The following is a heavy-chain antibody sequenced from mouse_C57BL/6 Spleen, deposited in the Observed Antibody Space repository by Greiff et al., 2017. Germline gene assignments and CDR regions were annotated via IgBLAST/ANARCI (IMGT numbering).Heavy chain of an antibody. Sequence: VQLQQSGAELVRPGASVTLSCTASGFNIKDDYMHWVKQRPEQGLEWIGWIDPENGDTEYASKFQGKATITADTSSNTAYLQLSSLTSEDTAVYYCTFGSSSHYYAMDYWGQGTSVTVSS. CDR2: IDPENGDT. V-gene: IGHV14-4*01. D-gene: IGHD1-1*01. CDR3: TFGSSSHYYAMDY. J-gene: IGHJ4*01. CDR1: GFNIKDDY.